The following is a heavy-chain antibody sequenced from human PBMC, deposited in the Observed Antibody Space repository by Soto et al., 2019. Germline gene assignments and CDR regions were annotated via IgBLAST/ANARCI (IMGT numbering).Heavy chain of an antibody. J-gene: IGHJ6*02. CDR3: ARVDILTVYGCIDV. V-gene: IGHV4-30-4*01. Sequence: PSETLSLPCTVSGASVRSGNHYWSWIRQPPGKGLEWIGYIYYSGSTYYSPSLKSPVIISVDTSENQFSLKLSSVTAAPPAVYFCARVDILTVYGCIDVWGQGTTVTVYS. D-gene: IGHD3-9*01. CDR2: IYYSGST. CDR1: GASVRSGNHY.